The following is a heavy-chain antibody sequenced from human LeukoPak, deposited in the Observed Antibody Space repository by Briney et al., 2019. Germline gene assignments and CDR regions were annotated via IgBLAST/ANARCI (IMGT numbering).Heavy chain of an antibody. D-gene: IGHD3-22*01. J-gene: IGHJ4*02. CDR3: AGLVGRYSSGLYYYYFDY. CDR1: GDSINSLDL. Sequence: AWETLSLTCTVSGDSINSLDLWSWVRQPPGKGLEWIGEMYLSGTTHSNPSVKSRVTISIDKSKNQFFLNLSSVTAADTAVYYCAGLVGRYSSGLYYYYFDYWGQGTLVTVSS. CDR2: MYLSGTT. V-gene: IGHV4-4*02.